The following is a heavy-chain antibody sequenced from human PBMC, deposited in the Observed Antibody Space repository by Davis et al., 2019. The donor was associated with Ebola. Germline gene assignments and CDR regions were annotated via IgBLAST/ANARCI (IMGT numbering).Heavy chain of an antibody. V-gene: IGHV3-30-3*01. CDR2: ISYDGSNK. D-gene: IGHD3-22*01. CDR3: ARTTPQRTTYYYDSSGYPDAFDI. Sequence: PGGSLRLSCAASGFTFSSYAMHWVRQAPGKGLEWVAVISYDGSNKYYADSVKGRFTISRDNSKNTLYLQMNSLRAEDTAVYYCARTTPQRTTYYYDSSGYPDAFDIWGQGTMVTVSS. CDR1: GFTFSSYA. J-gene: IGHJ3*02.